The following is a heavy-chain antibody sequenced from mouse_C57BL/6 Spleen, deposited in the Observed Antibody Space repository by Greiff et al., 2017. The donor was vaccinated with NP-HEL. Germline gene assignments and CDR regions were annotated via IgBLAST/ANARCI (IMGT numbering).Heavy chain of an antibody. V-gene: IGHV5-6*01. J-gene: IGHJ2*01. CDR1: GFTFSSYG. Sequence: EVHLVESGGDLVKPGGSLKLSCAASGFTFSSYGMSWVRQTPDKRLEWVATISSGGSYTYYPDSVKGRFTISRDNAKNTLYLQMSSLKSEDTAMYYCARHEGYYGSSGGFDYWGQGTTLTVSS. CDR3: ARHEGYYGSSGGFDY. CDR2: ISSGGSYT. D-gene: IGHD1-1*01.